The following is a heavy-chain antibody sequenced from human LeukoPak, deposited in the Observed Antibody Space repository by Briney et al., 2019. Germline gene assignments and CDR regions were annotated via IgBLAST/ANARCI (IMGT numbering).Heavy chain of an antibody. CDR2: IYYSGST. CDR3: ARQVTMIVVVIDKTDY. J-gene: IGHJ4*02. CDR1: GGSISSSSYS. V-gene: IGHV4-39*01. D-gene: IGHD3-22*01. Sequence: SETLSLTCTVSGGSISSSSYSWGWIRQPPGKGLEWIGSIYYSGSTYYNPSLKSRVTISVDTSKNQFSLKLSSVTAADTAVYYCARQVTMIVVVIDKTDYWGQGTLVTVSS.